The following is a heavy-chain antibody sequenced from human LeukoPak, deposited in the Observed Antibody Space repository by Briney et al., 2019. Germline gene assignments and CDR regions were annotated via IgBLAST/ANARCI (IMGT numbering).Heavy chain of an antibody. CDR2: LKHNSGKP. D-gene: IGHD3-3*01. CDR1: GYTFTIYD. J-gene: IGHJ2*01. V-gene: IGHV1-8*03. Sequence: ASVRVSCKASGYTFTIYDINWVRHAPGQGLEWMGWLKHNSGKPGYAQKSQGKVTITRNTFISTAYMELSSLRSEDTAVYYCARLETHDLWGRGNLVTVSS. CDR3: ARLETHDL.